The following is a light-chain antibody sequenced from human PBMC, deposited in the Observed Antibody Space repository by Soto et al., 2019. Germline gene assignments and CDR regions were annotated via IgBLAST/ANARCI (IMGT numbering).Light chain of an antibody. V-gene: IGKV1-27*01. Sequence: DIQMTQSPSSLSASVGDRVTITCRASQGISYYLAWYQQKPGKVPRLLIYAASTLQSGVPSPFSGSGSGSDFTLTISSLQPEDVATYYCQKYNSAPLTFGGGTKVEIK. CDR2: AAS. J-gene: IGKJ4*01. CDR3: QKYNSAPLT. CDR1: QGISYY.